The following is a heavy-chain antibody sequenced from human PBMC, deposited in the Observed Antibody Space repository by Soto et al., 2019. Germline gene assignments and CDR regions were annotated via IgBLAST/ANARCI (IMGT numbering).Heavy chain of an antibody. V-gene: IGHV3-30-3*01. J-gene: IGHJ3*02. CDR3: AGGVYYDTTGYEGTAFDI. CDR1: GFTFSRYA. CDR2: ISYDGSNK. D-gene: IGHD3-22*01. Sequence: QVPLVESGGGVVQPGRSLRLSCAASGFTFSRYAMHWVRQAPGKGLEWVAVISYDGSNKYYADSVKGRFTTSSDKSKNTLYLQGNSLRAEDTAGYYCAGGVYYDTTGYEGTAFDIWGQGTMVIVSS.